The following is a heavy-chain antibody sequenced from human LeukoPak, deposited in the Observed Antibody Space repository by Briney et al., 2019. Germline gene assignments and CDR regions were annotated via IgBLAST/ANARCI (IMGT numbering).Heavy chain of an antibody. V-gene: IGHV6-1*01. CDR1: GDSVSSNSAA. CDR2: TYYRSKWYN. J-gene: IGHJ4*02. D-gene: IGHD3-22*01. CDR3: AKFSYYDSSGYPIRGFDY. Sequence: SQTLSLTCAISGDSVSSNSAAWNWIRQSPSRGLEWLGRTYYRSKWYNDYAVSVKSRITINPDTSKNQFSLQLNSVTPEDTAVYYCAKFSYYDSSGYPIRGFDYWGQGTLVTVSS.